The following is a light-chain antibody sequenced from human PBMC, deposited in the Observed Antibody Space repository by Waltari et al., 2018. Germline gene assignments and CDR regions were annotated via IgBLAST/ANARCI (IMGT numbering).Light chain of an antibody. CDR1: QSVLTN. Sequence: ETVMTQSPATLSVSPGERAILSCRASQSVLTNLVWYQQKPGQAPRLLIYGASHRATGIPARFSGSGSATEFTLTISSLQSEDFAVYYCQQYNNWPRTFGQGTKVEIK. J-gene: IGKJ1*01. V-gene: IGKV3-15*01. CDR3: QQYNNWPRT. CDR2: GAS.